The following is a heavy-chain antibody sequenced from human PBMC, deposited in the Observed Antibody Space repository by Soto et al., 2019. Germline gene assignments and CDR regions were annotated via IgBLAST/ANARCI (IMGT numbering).Heavy chain of an antibody. V-gene: IGHV3-30*18. D-gene: IGHD3-3*01. CDR1: GFTFSSYG. Sequence: PGGSLRLSCAASGFTFSSYGMHWVRQAPGKGLEWVAVISYDGSNKYYADSVKGRFTISRDNSKNTLYLQMNSLRAEDTAVYYCAKDSIRFLEWLPEYYFDYWGQGTLVTVSS. CDR3: AKDSIRFLEWLPEYYFDY. CDR2: ISYDGSNK. J-gene: IGHJ4*02.